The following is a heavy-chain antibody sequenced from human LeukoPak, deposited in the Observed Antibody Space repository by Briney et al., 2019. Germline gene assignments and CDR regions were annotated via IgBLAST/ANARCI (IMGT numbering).Heavy chain of an antibody. CDR3: ARGPSVGSGWSPDY. D-gene: IGHD6-19*01. J-gene: IGHJ4*02. Sequence: GGSLRLPCAASGFTFKNYEMNWVRQAPGKGLEWVSYISSSGSPIYYADSVKGRFTISRDNAKNSLYLQMNSLRAEDTAVYYCARGPSVGSGWSPDYWGQGTLVTVSS. V-gene: IGHV3-48*03. CDR2: ISSSGSPI. CDR1: GFTFKNYE.